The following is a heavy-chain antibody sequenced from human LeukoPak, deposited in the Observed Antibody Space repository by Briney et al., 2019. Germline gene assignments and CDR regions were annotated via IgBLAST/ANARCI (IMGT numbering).Heavy chain of an antibody. V-gene: IGHV3-30*18. CDR1: GFTFSSYG. J-gene: IGHJ5*02. CDR3: AKDPSSTSSYNWFDP. CDR2: ISYDGSNK. D-gene: IGHD2-2*01. Sequence: GGSLRLSCAASGFTFSSYGMHRVRQAPGKGLEGVAVISYDGSNKYYADSVKGRFTISRDNSKNTLYLQMNSLRAEDTAVYYCAKDPSSTSSYNWFDPWGQGTLVTVSS.